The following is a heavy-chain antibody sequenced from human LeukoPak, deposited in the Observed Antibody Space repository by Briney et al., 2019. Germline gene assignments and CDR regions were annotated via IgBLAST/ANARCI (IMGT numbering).Heavy chain of an antibody. D-gene: IGHD2-2*01. V-gene: IGHV3-30*02. CDR3: SSTSAGY. J-gene: IGHJ4*02. Sequence: PGGSLRLSCAASGFTFKSYGMHWVRQAPGKGLEWVAFIRYDGSDKYHEDSVKGRFTISRDNSKNILYLQMNNLRTEDTAVYHCSSTSAGYWGQGTPVTVSS. CDR2: IRYDGSDK. CDR1: GFTFKSYG.